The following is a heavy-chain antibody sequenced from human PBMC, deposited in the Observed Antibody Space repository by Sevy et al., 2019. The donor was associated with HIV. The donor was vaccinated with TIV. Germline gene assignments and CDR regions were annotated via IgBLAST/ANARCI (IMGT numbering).Heavy chain of an antibody. V-gene: IGHV3-7*01. Sequence: GGSLRLSCAASGFTFSSYWMSWVRQAPGKGLEWVANIKQDGREKYYVDSVKGRFTISRGNSKNSLYLQMNSLRAEDTAVYYCARVRCSSTSCFIYYYNYGMDVWGQGTTVTVSS. CDR2: IKQDGREK. J-gene: IGHJ6*02. CDR3: ARVRCSSTSCFIYYYNYGMDV. D-gene: IGHD2-2*01. CDR1: GFTFSSYW.